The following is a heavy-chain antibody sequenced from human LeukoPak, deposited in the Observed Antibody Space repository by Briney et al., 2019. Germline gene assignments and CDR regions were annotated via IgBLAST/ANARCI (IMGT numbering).Heavy chain of an antibody. V-gene: IGHV3-15*01. CDR2: IKTKTDGGTT. Sequence: GGSLRLSCAASGFTFINAWMSWVRQAPGKGLEWVGRIKTKTDGGTTDYAAPVKGRFTISRDDSKNTLYLQMNSLKTEDTAVYYCTIDSTYFGSGSLDYWGQGTLVTVSS. D-gene: IGHD3-10*01. CDR3: TIDSTYFGSGSLDY. CDR1: GFTFINAW. J-gene: IGHJ4*02.